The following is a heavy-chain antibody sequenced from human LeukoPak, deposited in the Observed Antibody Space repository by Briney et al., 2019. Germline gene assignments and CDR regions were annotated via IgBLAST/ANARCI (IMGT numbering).Heavy chain of an antibody. D-gene: IGHD2-15*01. J-gene: IGHJ4*02. CDR3: AKEDPIVSVGFDY. V-gene: IGHV3-23*01. Sequence: QSGGSLRLSCAASGFTFSSYSMNWVRQAPGKGLEWISAISGSGGNTYYADSVKGRLTISRDNSKNTLFLQMNSLRVEDTAVYYCAKEDPIVSVGFDYWGQGTLVTVTS. CDR2: ISGSGGNT. CDR1: GFTFSSYS.